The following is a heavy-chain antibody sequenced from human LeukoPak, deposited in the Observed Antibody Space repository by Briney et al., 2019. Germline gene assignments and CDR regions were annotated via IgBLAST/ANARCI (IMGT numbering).Heavy chain of an antibody. CDR2: IYYSGTT. V-gene: IGHV4-39*01. CDR3: ARTDCSSTSCYISFDY. D-gene: IGHD2-2*02. CDR1: GGSISSSHYY. Sequence: PSETLSLTCTVSGGSISSSHYYWGWIRQTPGKGLEWIGTIYYSGTTYYNPSLESRATISEDTSKNQFSLTLRSVTAADTAVYYCARTDCSSTSCYISFDYWGQGTLVTVSS. J-gene: IGHJ4*02.